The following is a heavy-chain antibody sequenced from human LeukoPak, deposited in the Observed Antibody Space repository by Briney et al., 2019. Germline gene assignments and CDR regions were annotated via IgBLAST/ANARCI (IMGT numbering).Heavy chain of an antibody. CDR3: ARVFGTNLDAFNL. CDR1: GFTFDDHA. D-gene: IGHD1-7*01. J-gene: IGHJ3*01. CDR2: INGNGAGT. Sequence: GGSLRLSCAASGFTFDDHAMSWVRQTPRKGLEGVSNINGNGAGTSYADSVKGRFTISRDNAKNSLYLQMSSLRAEDTALCYCARVFGTNLDAFNLWGQGTILTLSS. V-gene: IGHV3-20*04.